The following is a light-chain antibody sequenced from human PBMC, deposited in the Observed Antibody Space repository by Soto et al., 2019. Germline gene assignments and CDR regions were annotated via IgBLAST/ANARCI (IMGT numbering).Light chain of an antibody. CDR1: SSNIGSNY. Sequence: QSVLTQPPSASGTPGQRVTISCSGSSSNIGSNYVYWYQQLPGTAPKLLIDTNDQRPSGVPDRFSASKSGTSASLAISGLQAEDEADYYWATWDDSLNGPVFGGGTKLTVL. CDR2: TND. CDR3: ATWDDSLNGPV. V-gene: IGLV1-44*01. J-gene: IGLJ3*02.